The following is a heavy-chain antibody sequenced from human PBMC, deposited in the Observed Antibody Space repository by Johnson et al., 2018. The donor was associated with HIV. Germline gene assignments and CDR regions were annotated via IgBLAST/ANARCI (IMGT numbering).Heavy chain of an antibody. J-gene: IGHJ3*02. Sequence: QVQLVESGGGVVQPGRSLRLSCAASGFTFSSYGMHWVRQAPGKGLEWVAVISYDGSNKYYADSVKGRFTISRDNSKNMLYLQMNSLRAEDTAVYYCAKVPGSSSSKEGRGAFDIWGQGTMVTVSS. V-gene: IGHV3-30*18. CDR3: AKVPGSSSSKEGRGAFDI. CDR2: ISYDGSNK. CDR1: GFTFSSYG. D-gene: IGHD6-6*01.